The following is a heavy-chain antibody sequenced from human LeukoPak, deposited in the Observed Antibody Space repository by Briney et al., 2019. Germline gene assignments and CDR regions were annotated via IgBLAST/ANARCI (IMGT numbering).Heavy chain of an antibody. CDR3: ARRSSRPVVAATGALGGWFDP. CDR1: GGSFSGYY. CDR2: INHSGST. D-gene: IGHD2-15*01. J-gene: IGHJ5*02. V-gene: IGHV4-34*01. Sequence: PSETLSLTCAVYGGSFSGYYWSWIRQPPGKGLEWIGEINHSGSTNYNPSLKSRVTISVDTSKNQISLKLSSVTAADTAVYYCARRSSRPVVAATGALGGWFDPWGQGTLVTVSS.